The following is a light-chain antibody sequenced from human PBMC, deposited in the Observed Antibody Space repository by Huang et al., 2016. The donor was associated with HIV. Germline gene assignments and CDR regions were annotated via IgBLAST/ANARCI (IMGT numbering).Light chain of an antibody. Sequence: EIVTTQYPATLSVSPGERATLSCRARPSIRNKLPWYQQKPGQAPRPLIYGASSRATGIPAKFSGSGSGTEFTLTISSLQSEDFAVYYCQQYNNWPYTFGQGTKLEIK. CDR1: PSIRNK. J-gene: IGKJ2*01. V-gene: IGKV3-15*01. CDR2: GAS. CDR3: QQYNNWPYT.